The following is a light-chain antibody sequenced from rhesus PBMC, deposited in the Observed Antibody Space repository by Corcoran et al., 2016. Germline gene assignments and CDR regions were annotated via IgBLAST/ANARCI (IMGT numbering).Light chain of an antibody. J-gene: IGKJ1*01. CDR3: QHGYGPPWT. CDR2: KAS. V-gene: IGKV1-74*01. Sequence: DIQMTQSPSSLSVFIGDRVTISCRASENVNNYINWYQQKPGKAPKLLIYKASTLQSGVPSRFSGSGSGTDYTFPISRLQPDNLATYYCQHGYGPPWTFGQGTKVEIK. CDR1: ENVNNY.